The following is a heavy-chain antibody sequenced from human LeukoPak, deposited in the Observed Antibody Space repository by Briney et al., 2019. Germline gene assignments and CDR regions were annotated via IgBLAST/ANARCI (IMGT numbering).Heavy chain of an antibody. CDR3: ARHYYGSGRPNRPFDY. D-gene: IGHD3-10*01. J-gene: IGHJ4*02. V-gene: IGHV4-39*07. CDR1: GGSISSSSYY. CDR2: IYYSGST. Sequence: SETLSLTCTVSGGSISSSSYYWGWIRQPPGKGLEWIGSIYYSGSTYYNPSLKSRVTISVDTSKNQFSLKLSSVTAADTAVYYCARHYYGSGRPNRPFDYWGQGTLVTVSS.